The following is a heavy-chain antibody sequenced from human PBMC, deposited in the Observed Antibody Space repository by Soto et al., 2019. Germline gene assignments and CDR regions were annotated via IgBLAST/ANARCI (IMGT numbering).Heavy chain of an antibody. CDR3: ARSHSSSWPIFDY. J-gene: IGHJ4*02. Sequence: QVQLVESGGGVVQPGRSLRLSCAASGFTSSSYGMHWVRQAPGKGLEWVAVIWYDGSNKYYADSVKGRFTISRDNSKNTLYLQMNSLRAEDTAVYYCARSHSSSWPIFDYWGQGTLVTVSS. CDR2: IWYDGSNK. D-gene: IGHD6-13*01. V-gene: IGHV3-33*01. CDR1: GFTSSSYG.